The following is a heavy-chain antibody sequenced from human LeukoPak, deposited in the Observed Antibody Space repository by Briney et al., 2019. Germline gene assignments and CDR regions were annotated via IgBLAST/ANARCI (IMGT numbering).Heavy chain of an antibody. CDR2: IYYSGST. D-gene: IGHD3-10*01. Sequence: ASETLSLTCTVSGGSISSSSYYWGWIRQPPGKGLEWIGSIYYSGSTYYNPSLKSRVTISVDTSKNQFSLKLSSVTAADTAVYYCARITRDSYYYYYYMDVWGKGTTVTVSS. J-gene: IGHJ6*03. CDR3: ARITRDSYYYYYYMDV. V-gene: IGHV4-39*07. CDR1: GGSISSSSYY.